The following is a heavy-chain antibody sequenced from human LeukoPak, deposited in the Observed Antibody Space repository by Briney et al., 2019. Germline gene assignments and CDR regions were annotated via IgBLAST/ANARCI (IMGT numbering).Heavy chain of an antibody. CDR2: IYYSGST. J-gene: IGHJ4*02. D-gene: IGHD5-24*01. Sequence: SETLSLTCTVSGGSISSYYWSWIRQPPGKGLEWIGYIYYSGSTNYNPSLKSRVTISVDTSKNQFSLKLSSVTAADTAVYYCARAQDGYNPFDYWGQGTLVTVST. CDR3: ARAQDGYNPFDY. CDR1: GGSISSYY. V-gene: IGHV4-59*01.